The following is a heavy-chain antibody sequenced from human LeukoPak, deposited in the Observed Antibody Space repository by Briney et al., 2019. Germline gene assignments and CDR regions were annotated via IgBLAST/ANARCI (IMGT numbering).Heavy chain of an antibody. CDR1: GGTFSSYA. V-gene: IGHV1-69*05. CDR2: IIPIFGTA. J-gene: IGHJ4*02. CDR3: ARSGRFLESYYFDY. D-gene: IGHD3-3*01. Sequence: SVKISCKASGGTFSSYAISWVRQAPGQGLDWMGGIIPIFGTANYAQKFQGRVTITTDESTSTAYMELSSLRSEDTAVYYCARSGRFLESYYFDYWGQGTLVTVSS.